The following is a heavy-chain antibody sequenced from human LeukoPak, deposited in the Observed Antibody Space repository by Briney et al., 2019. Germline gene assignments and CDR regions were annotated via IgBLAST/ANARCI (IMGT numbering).Heavy chain of an antibody. CDR3: ARGDSGYDYGFDN. V-gene: IGHV1-69*05. CDR1: GGTFSSHA. Sequence: SVKVTCKASGGTFSSHAISWVRQAPGQGLEWVGGIIPIFGTTNYAQKFKGRVTITTDESTSTGYMELRSLRSDDTAVYYCARGDSGYDYGFDNWGQGTLVTVSS. CDR2: IIPIFGTT. D-gene: IGHD5-12*01. J-gene: IGHJ4*02.